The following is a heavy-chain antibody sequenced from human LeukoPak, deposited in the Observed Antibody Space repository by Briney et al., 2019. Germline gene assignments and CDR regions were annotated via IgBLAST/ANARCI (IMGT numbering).Heavy chain of an antibody. CDR3: ARDRVLAV. D-gene: IGHD6-19*01. J-gene: IGHJ4*02. CDR1: GGSISSYY. Sequence: SETLSLTCTVSGGSISSYYWSWIRQPPGKGLEWIGYIYYSGSTNYNPSLKSRVTISVDTSKNQFSLKLSSVTAADTAVYYCARDRVLAVWGQGTLVTVSS. CDR2: IYYSGST. V-gene: IGHV4-59*01.